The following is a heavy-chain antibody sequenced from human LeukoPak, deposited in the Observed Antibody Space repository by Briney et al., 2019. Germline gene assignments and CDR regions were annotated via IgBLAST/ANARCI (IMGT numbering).Heavy chain of an antibody. V-gene: IGHV3-7*03. D-gene: IGHD1-1*01. CDR2: IKQDGSEK. J-gene: IGHJ4*02. CDR1: GFIFSSYA. CDR3: ARTGTTFDY. Sequence: GGSLRLSCAASGFIFSSYAMSWVRQAPGKGLEWVANIKQDGSEKYYVDSVKGRFTISRDNAKNSLYLQMNSLRAEDTAVYYCARTGTTFDYWGQGTLVTVSS.